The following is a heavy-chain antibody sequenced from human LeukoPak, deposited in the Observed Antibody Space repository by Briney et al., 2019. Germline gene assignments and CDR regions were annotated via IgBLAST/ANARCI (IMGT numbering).Heavy chain of an antibody. Sequence: PGRSQRLSCAASGFTFSSYGMHWVRQAPGKGLEWVAVISYDGSNKYYADSVKGRFTISRDNSKNTLYLQMNSLRAEDTAVYYCAKESGDYDSSGYGAFDIWGQGTMVTVSS. CDR2: ISYDGSNK. V-gene: IGHV3-30*18. CDR3: AKESGDYDSSGYGAFDI. J-gene: IGHJ3*02. D-gene: IGHD3-22*01. CDR1: GFTFSSYG.